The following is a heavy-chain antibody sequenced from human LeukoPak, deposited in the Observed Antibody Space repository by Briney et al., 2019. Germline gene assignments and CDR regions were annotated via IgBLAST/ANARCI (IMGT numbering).Heavy chain of an antibody. Sequence: GGSLRLSCAASGFTFSSYAMHWVRQAPGKGLEWVAVISYDGSNKYYADSVKGRFTISRDNSKNTLYLQMNSLRAEDTAVYYCASYDYGDYVGNAFDFWGQGTMVTVSS. V-gene: IGHV3-30-3*01. CDR3: ASYDYGDYVGNAFDF. J-gene: IGHJ3*01. CDR2: ISYDGSNK. CDR1: GFTFSSYA. D-gene: IGHD4-17*01.